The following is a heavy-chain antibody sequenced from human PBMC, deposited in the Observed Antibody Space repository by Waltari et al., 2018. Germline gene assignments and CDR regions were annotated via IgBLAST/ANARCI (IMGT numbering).Heavy chain of an antibody. CDR2: IYPGDSDT. Sequence: EVQLVQSGAEVKKPGESLKISCKGSGYSFTSYWIGWVRQMPGKGLEWMGIIYPGDSDTRYSPSSHGKVTISADKSISPAYLQWSSLKASDTAMYYCARRGIAVAGRYYYYGMDVWGQGTTVTVSS. J-gene: IGHJ6*02. CDR3: ARRGIAVAGRYYYYGMDV. CDR1: GYSFTSYW. D-gene: IGHD6-19*01. V-gene: IGHV5-51*01.